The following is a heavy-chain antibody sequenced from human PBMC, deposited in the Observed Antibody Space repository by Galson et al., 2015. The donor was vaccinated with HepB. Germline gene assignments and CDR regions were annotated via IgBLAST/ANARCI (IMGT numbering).Heavy chain of an antibody. CDR1: GGTFSSYT. J-gene: IGHJ6*02. Sequence: SVKVSCKASGGTFSSYTISWVRQAPGQGLEWMGRIIPILGIANYAQKFQGRVTITADKSTSTAYMELSSLRSEDTAVYYCARGHCGGDCYSGAYYYYGMDVWDQGTTVTVSS. D-gene: IGHD2-21*02. V-gene: IGHV1-69*02. CDR2: IIPILGIA. CDR3: ARGHCGGDCYSGAYYYYGMDV.